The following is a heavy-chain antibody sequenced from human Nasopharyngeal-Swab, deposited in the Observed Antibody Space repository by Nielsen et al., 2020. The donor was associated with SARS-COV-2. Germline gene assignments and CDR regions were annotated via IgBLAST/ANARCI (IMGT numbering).Heavy chain of an antibody. Sequence: GSLRLSCAVYGGSFSSYYWSWIRQPPGKGLEWIGYIYYSGSTNYNPSLKSRVTISVDTSKNQFSLKLSSVTAADTAVYYCARGWLQSYTSWFDPWGQGTLVTVSS. D-gene: IGHD5-24*01. CDR3: ARGWLQSYTSWFDP. CDR2: IYYSGST. J-gene: IGHJ5*02. V-gene: IGHV4-59*01. CDR1: GGSFSSYY.